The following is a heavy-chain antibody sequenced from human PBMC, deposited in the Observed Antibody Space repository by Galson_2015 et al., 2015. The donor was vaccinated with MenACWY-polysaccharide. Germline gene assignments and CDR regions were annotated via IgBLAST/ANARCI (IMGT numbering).Heavy chain of an antibody. Sequence: SLRLSCAASGFIFSTYRMNWVRQAPGKGLEWVSYIRSSGSTIHYADSVRGRFTISRDNAENSLYLQMNSLRADDTALYYCAKSGGDGVTVFATVPTAPESWGQGTLVTVSS. D-gene: IGHD2-21*01. CDR1: GFIFSTYR. V-gene: IGHV3-48*01. CDR3: AKSGGDGVTVFATVPTAPES. CDR2: IRSSGSTI. J-gene: IGHJ4*02.